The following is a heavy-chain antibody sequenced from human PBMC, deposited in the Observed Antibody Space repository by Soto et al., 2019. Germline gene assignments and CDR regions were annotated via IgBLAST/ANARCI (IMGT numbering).Heavy chain of an antibody. D-gene: IGHD2-21*02. CDR2: INPSGGST. Sequence: GASVKVSCKASGYTFTNYYIHWVRQAPGQGLEWMGIINPSGGSTTYAQKFQGRVTVTRDTSTRTVYMQLSSLRSEDTAVYYCARAVVTAVDFDYWGQGTLVTVSS. V-gene: IGHV1-46*01. CDR1: GYTFTNYY. J-gene: IGHJ4*02. CDR3: ARAVVTAVDFDY.